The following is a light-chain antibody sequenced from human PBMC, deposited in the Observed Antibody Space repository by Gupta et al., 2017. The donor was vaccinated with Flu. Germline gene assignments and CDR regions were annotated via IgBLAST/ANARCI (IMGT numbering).Light chain of an antibody. V-gene: IGKV3-20*01. CDR1: QSVSSSY. CDR2: GAS. CDR3: QQDGSSPIT. Sequence: EIVLTQSPGTLSLSPGERATLSCRASQSVSSSYLAWYQQKPGQAPRLLIYGASSRATGIPDRFSGSGSGTDFTLTISRLEPEDFAMYYCQQDGSSPITFGGGTKVEIK. J-gene: IGKJ4*01.